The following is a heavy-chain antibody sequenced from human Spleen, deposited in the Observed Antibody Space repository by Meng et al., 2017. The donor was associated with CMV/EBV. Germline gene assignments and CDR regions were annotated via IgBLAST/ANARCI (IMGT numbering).Heavy chain of an antibody. V-gene: IGHV3-21*01. Sequence: GESLKISCAASGFTFRTYSMNWVRQAPGKGLEWVSSITSSSTFIYYADSVKGRFTISRDNVKNSLDLQMNSLRVEDTAVYYCARDLDSTSSAGHWGQGTLVTVSS. J-gene: IGHJ4*02. D-gene: IGHD6-6*01. CDR3: ARDLDSTSSAGH. CDR1: GFTFRTYS. CDR2: ITSSSTFI.